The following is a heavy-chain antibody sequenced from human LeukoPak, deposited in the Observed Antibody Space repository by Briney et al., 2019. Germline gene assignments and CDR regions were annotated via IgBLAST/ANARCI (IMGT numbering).Heavy chain of an antibody. J-gene: IGHJ4*02. D-gene: IGHD1/OR15-1a*01. Sequence: GESLKISCKGSGYSFNTYWIGWVRQMPGRGLEWMGIIYPGDSDTKYSPSFQGQVTISADRSISTAYLQWSSLKASDTAMYYCARHTGQGEQGTLDYWGQGTLVTVSS. CDR3: ARHTGQGEQGTLDY. V-gene: IGHV5-51*01. CDR1: GYSFNTYW. CDR2: IYPGDSDT.